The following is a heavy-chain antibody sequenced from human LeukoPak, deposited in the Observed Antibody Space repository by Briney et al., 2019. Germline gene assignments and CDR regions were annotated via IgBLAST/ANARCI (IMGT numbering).Heavy chain of an antibody. CDR3: ARPYSNILTAGVYYYYIDV. CDR1: GGSISSSSYY. D-gene: IGHD3-9*01. V-gene: IGHV4-39*01. J-gene: IGHJ6*03. CDR2: IYYSGST. Sequence: SETLSLTCTVSGGSISSSSYYWGWIRQPPGKGLEWIGSIYYSGSTYYNPSLKSRVTISVDTSKNQFSLKLSSVPVAAPCLYYFARPYSNILTAGVYYYYIDVWGKGAPVTVSS.